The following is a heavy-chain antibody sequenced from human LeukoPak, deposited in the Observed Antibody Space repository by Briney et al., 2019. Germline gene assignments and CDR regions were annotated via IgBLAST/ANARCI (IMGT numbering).Heavy chain of an antibody. D-gene: IGHD1-26*01. CDR3: TREVSRSLYFDH. CDR1: GYTFRSYW. J-gene: IGHJ4*02. CDR2: INIDGSSG. Sequence: GGSLRLSCAVSGYTFRSYWMHWVRQAPGKGLVWVSRINIDGSSGSYADSVEGRFTISRGNAKNTVYLQMNNLRAEDTAVYYCTREVSRSLYFDHWGQGTLVTVSS. V-gene: IGHV3-74*01.